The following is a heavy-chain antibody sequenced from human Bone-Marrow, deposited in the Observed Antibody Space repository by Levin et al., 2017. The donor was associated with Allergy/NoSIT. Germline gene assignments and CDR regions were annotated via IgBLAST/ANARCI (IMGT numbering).Heavy chain of an antibody. Sequence: SQTLSLTCTVSGGSINSNYWTWIRQPPGKGLEWIGYIYYTGSPNYDPSFKSRVIMSVDRSKSQFSLKLNSVTAADTAVYYCAREGEPGAFYPWGQGTLVTVSS. V-gene: IGHV4-59*01. CDR1: GGSINSNY. D-gene: IGHD1-14*01. CDR3: AREGEPGAFYP. J-gene: IGHJ5*02. CDR2: IYYTGSP.